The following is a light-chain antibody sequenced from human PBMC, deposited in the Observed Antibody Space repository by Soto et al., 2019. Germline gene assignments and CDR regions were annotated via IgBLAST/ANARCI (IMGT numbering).Light chain of an antibody. CDR2: CAS. Sequence: DIVMTQSPDSLAVSLGERATINCKSSQSVLYSSNNKNYLAWYQQKPGQPPTLIIYCASTRESGVPDRFSGSGSGTDFTLTISSLQAEDVAFYYCQQYYRPWTFGRGTKVEIK. CDR1: QSVLYSSNNKNY. CDR3: QQYYRPWT. V-gene: IGKV4-1*01. J-gene: IGKJ1*01.